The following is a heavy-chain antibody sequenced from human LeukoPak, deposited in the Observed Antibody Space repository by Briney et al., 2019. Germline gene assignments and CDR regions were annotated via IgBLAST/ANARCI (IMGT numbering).Heavy chain of an antibody. CDR1: GFTFSSYE. V-gene: IGHV3-48*03. CDR2: ISSRDATE. J-gene: IGHJ4*02. CDR3: VRGELLNYFVY. Sequence: GGSLRLSCAASGFTFSSYEMSWVRQAPGKGLEWVSYISSRDATEKYADSVKGRFTISRDNARTSLYLQMNSLRVDDTAVYYCVRGELLNYFVYWGQGTLVTVSS. D-gene: IGHD1-26*01.